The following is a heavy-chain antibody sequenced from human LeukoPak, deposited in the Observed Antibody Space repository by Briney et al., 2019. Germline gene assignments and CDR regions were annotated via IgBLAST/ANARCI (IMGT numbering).Heavy chain of an antibody. CDR3: AKGTYYNFWSGYYYFDY. CDR1: GFTFSTYG. CDR2: ISGSSSAI. V-gene: IGHV3-48*01. D-gene: IGHD3-3*01. Sequence: GGSLRLSCAASGFTFSTYGMSWVRQAPGKGLEWLSYISGSSSAINYADSVKGRFTISRDNSKNTLYLQMNSLRAEDTAVYYCAKGTYYNFWSGYYYFDYWGQGTLVTVSS. J-gene: IGHJ4*02.